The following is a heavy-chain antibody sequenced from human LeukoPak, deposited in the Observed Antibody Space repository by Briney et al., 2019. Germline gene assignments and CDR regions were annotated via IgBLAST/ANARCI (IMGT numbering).Heavy chain of an antibody. CDR1: GYSFTTYW. D-gene: IGHD1-26*01. CDR3: ARALVGAATLSY. Sequence: GESLKISCKGSGYSFTTYWIAWVRQMPGKGLEWMGVIYPGDSDTRYSPSFQGQVTLSADKSIGTAYLQWSGLKASDTAIYYCARALVGAATLSYWGQGTLVTVSS. CDR2: IYPGDSDT. J-gene: IGHJ4*02. V-gene: IGHV5-51*01.